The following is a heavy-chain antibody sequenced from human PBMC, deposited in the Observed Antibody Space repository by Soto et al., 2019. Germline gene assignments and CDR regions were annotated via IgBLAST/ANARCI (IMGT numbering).Heavy chain of an antibody. CDR3: AREGDLQHCFDN. CDR1: GYIFTDYY. J-gene: IGHJ4*02. CDR2: INPKSGGT. V-gene: IGHV1-2*04. Sequence: QVQLVQSGAEVKKPGASLSVSCTTSGYIFTDYYMHWVRQAPGQGLEWMGWINPKSGGTSYAEKCQGWVTMTRDTSIKTAYMELTSLKSDDPAVYYCAREGDLQHCFDNWGQGTLVTVSS. D-gene: IGHD3-16*01.